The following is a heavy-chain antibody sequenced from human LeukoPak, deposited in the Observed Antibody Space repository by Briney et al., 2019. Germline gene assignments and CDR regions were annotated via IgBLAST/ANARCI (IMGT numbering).Heavy chain of an antibody. Sequence: GGSLRLSCAASGFTFRSYTMNWVRQAPGKGLEWVSSIGSSHNYIYYADSVKGRFIISRDNAKNSLYLQMNSLRAEDTAVYYCARGSMAYAYAFDIWGQGTMVTVSS. CDR3: ARGSMAYAYAFDI. J-gene: IGHJ3*02. CDR2: IGSSHNYI. CDR1: GFTFRSYT. D-gene: IGHD2/OR15-2a*01. V-gene: IGHV3-21*01.